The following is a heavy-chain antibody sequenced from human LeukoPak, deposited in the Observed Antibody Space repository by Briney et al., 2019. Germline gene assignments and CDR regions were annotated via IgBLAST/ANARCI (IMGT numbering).Heavy chain of an antibody. CDR1: GFTFSNYN. J-gene: IGHJ5*02. CDR2: ISSSSSTI. V-gene: IGHV3-48*04. Sequence: GGSLRLSCAASGFTFSNYNMNWVRQAPGKGLEWVSFISSSSSTIYYADPVKGRFTISRDNAKNSLYLQMNSLRAEDTALYYCARTYSSSAAAWDWFDPWGQGTLVTVSS. CDR3: ARTYSSSAAAWDWFDP. D-gene: IGHD6-13*01.